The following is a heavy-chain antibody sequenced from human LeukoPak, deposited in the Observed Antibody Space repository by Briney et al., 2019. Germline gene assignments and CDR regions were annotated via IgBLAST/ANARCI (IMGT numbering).Heavy chain of an antibody. Sequence: ASVKVSCKAYGYTFTGYYMHWVRQAPGQGLEWMGWINPNSGGTNYAQKFQGRVTMTRDTSISTAYMELSRLRSDDTAVYYCARDWARVVGDPDYWGQGTLVTVSS. V-gene: IGHV1-2*02. CDR3: ARDWARVVGDPDY. CDR2: INPNSGGT. D-gene: IGHD1-26*01. CDR1: GYTFTGYY. J-gene: IGHJ4*02.